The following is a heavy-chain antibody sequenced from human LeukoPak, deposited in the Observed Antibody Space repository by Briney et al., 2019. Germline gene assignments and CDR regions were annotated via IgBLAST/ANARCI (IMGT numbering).Heavy chain of an antibody. CDR2: ISDGGSRT. D-gene: IGHD6-19*01. CDR1: GFVFSSQD. Sequence: GGSLRLSCAASGFVFSSQDMGWVRQAPGKGLEWVSAISDGGSRTYYADSVKGRFTISRDNSKNTLHLQMNSLRAEDTAVYYCAKDARRSSGWYFFDHWGQGTLVTVST. J-gene: IGHJ4*02. V-gene: IGHV3-23*01. CDR3: AKDARRSSGWYFFDH.